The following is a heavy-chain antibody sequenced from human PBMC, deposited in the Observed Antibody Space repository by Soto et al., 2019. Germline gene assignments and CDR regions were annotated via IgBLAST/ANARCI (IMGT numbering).Heavy chain of an antibody. J-gene: IGHJ4*02. CDR3: AKGYSGYDAAYDY. CDR2: ILYDGSNR. V-gene: IGHV3-30*18. D-gene: IGHD5-12*01. Sequence: PGGSLRLSCAASEFTFSSYGMHWVRQAPGKGLEWVAVILYDGSNRYHADSVKGRFTISRDNSKNTLYLQMNSLRAEDTAVYYCAKGYSGYDAAYDYWGQGTLVTVSS. CDR1: EFTFSSYG.